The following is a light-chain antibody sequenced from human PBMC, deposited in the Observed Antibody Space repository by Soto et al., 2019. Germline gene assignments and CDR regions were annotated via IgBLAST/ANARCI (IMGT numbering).Light chain of an antibody. V-gene: IGKV1-39*01. J-gene: IGKJ1*01. CDR3: QQYNRFSPRT. Sequence: DIQMTQSPSSLSASVGDRVTITCRASQSISSYLNWYQQKPGKAPKLLIYAASSLQSGIPSRFSGSGSGTEFTLTISNLQPDDFATYYCQQYNRFSPRTFGQGTKVEIK. CDR2: AAS. CDR1: QSISSY.